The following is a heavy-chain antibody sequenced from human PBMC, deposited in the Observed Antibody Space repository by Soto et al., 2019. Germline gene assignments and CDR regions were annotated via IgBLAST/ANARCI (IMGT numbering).Heavy chain of an antibody. J-gene: IGHJ4*02. V-gene: IGHV1-3*01. CDR2: INAGNGNT. CDR3: ARESMGLGRDFDY. CDR1: GYTFTSYA. D-gene: IGHD7-27*01. Sequence: QVQLVQSGAEVKKPGASVKVSCKASGYTFTSYAMHWVRQAPGQRLEWMGWINAGNGNTKYSQKFQGRVTITRDTSASTAYRELSSLRSEDTAVYYCARESMGLGRDFDYWGQGTLVTVSS.